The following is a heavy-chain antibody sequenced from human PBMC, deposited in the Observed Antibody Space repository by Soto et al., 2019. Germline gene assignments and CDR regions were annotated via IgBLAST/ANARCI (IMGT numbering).Heavy chain of an antibody. V-gene: IGHV3-15*07. CDR3: TTDSRTALPEIRFDY. CDR2: VKSKADGGSG. J-gene: IGHJ4*01. Sequence: GGALRLSCAASGFPFNNAWINWVRQVPGKGLEWVGRVKSKADGGSGDYAAPVKGRFVVSRDDSKDIVYLQMNSLKIEDTGVYYCTTDSRTALPEIRFDYRGHGTQVTVSS. D-gene: IGHD2-2*01. CDR1: GFPFNNAW.